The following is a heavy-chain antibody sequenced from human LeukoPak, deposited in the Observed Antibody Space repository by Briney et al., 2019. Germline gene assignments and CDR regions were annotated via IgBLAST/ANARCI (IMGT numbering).Heavy chain of an antibody. CDR2: ISSSSSTI. CDR3: ARDWDSNSFDY. CDR1: GFTFSSYS. Sequence: GGSLRLSCAASGFTFSSYSMNWVRQAPGKGLERVSYISSSSSTIYYADSVKGRFTISRDNAKNSLYLQMNSLRAEDTAVYYCARDWDSNSFDYWGQGTLVTVSS. V-gene: IGHV3-48*01. J-gene: IGHJ4*02. D-gene: IGHD4-11*01.